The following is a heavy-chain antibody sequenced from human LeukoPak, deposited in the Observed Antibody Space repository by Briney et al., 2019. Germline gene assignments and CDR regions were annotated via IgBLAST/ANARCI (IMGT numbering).Heavy chain of an antibody. CDR2: IIPIFGTA. Sequence: SLKNSCKACGGSFSSYASSWVRQATGQGLEWMVGIIPIFGTANYAQKFQGRVTITADESTSTAYMELSSMRSEDTAVYYCARDRVRFITMVRGGYYYGMDVWGKGTTVTVSS. CDR3: ARDRVRFITMVRGGYYYGMDV. J-gene: IGHJ6*04. V-gene: IGHV1-69*13. D-gene: IGHD3-10*01. CDR1: GGSFSSYA.